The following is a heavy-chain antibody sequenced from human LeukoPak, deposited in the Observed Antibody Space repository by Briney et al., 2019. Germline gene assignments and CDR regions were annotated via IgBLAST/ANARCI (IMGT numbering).Heavy chain of an antibody. D-gene: IGHD6-13*01. Sequence: SGPTLVNPTQTLTLTCTFSGFSLSTSGVGVGWIRQPPGKALEWLALIYWNDDKRYSLSLKSRLTITKDTSKNQVVLTMTNMDPVDTATYYCAHPQPKYSSSWYFDYWGQGTLVTVSS. V-gene: IGHV2-5*01. CDR3: AHPQPKYSSSWYFDY. J-gene: IGHJ4*02. CDR2: IYWNDDK. CDR1: GFSLSTSGVG.